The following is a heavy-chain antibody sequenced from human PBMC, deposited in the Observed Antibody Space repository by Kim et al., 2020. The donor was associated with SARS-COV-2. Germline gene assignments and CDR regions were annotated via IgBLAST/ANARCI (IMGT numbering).Heavy chain of an antibody. CDR2: IYYSGST. D-gene: IGHD3-9*01. Sequence: SETLSLTCTVSGGSISSYYWSWIRQPPGKGLEWIGYIYYSGSTNYNPSLKSRVTISVDTSKNQFSLKLSSVTAADTAVYYCARGGGRGRYFDWQHWFDPWGQGTLVTVSS. CDR3: ARGGGRGRYFDWQHWFDP. CDR1: GGSISSYY. J-gene: IGHJ5*02. V-gene: IGHV4-59*01.